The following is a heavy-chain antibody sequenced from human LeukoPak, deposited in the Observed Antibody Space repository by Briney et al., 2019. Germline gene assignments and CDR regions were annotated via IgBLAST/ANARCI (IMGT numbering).Heavy chain of an antibody. D-gene: IGHD2-21*02. CDR3: ARAYCGGDCELDY. CDR1: GFTSNTFG. V-gene: IGHV3-33*01. CDR2: IWYDGGKK. Sequence: GGSLRLSCAASGFTSNTFGIHWVRQAPGKGLEWVASIWYDGGKKYYADSVKGRFTISRDNSKNTVYLQMNSLRAEDTAVYYCARAYCGGDCELDYWGQGTLVTVSS. J-gene: IGHJ4*02.